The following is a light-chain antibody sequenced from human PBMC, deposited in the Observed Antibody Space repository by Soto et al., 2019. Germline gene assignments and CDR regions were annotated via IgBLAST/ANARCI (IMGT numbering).Light chain of an antibody. V-gene: IGKV1-27*01. Sequence: DIPMTQSPSSLSASVGDRVTITCRASQGISNYLAWYQQKPGKVPKLLIYAASTLQSGVPSRFSGSGSGTDFTLTISSLQPEDVASYFCQNYNSAPFTFGPGTKVDLK. J-gene: IGKJ3*01. CDR1: QGISNY. CDR2: AAS. CDR3: QNYNSAPFT.